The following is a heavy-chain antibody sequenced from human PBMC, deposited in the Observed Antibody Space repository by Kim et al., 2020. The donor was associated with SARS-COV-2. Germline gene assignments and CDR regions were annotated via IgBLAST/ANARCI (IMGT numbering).Heavy chain of an antibody. J-gene: IGHJ6*02. D-gene: IGHD3-10*01. CDR3: ARAPGTGSSYYYYYGMDV. V-gene: IGHV1-3*01. Sequence: ASVKVSCKSSGYTFTSYAMHWVRQAPGQRLDGMGWINAGNGNTKYSQKVQGRVTITRDTSASTAYMELSSLRSEDTAVYYCARAPGTGSSYYYYYGMDVWGQGTTVTVSS. CDR1: GYTFTSYA. CDR2: INAGNGNT.